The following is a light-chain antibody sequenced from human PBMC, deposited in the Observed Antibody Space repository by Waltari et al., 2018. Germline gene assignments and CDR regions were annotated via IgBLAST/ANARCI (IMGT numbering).Light chain of an antibody. CDR3: SLYMGSGIWV. J-gene: IGLJ3*02. CDR2: KGS. CDR1: SGSVSTTSY. Sequence: QTVVTQEPSLSVSPGGTVTHTCALTSGSVSTTSYATWYQQTPGQPPRTLVYKGSSRSSGVPDRFSGSILGNKAALTITGAQADDESNYYCSLYMGSGIWVFGGGTKLTVL. V-gene: IGLV8-61*01.